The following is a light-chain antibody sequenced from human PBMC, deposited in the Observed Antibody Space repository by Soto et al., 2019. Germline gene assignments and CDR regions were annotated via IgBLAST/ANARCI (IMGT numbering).Light chain of an antibody. CDR2: DVS. CDR1: SSDIGGHKY. J-gene: IGLJ2*01. V-gene: IGLV2-14*03. CDR3: SSYTSRYTLV. Sequence: QSALTQPASVSGSPGQSITISCTEASSDIGGHKYVSWYQQHPGKAPKVMIYDVSNRPSGVSNRFSGSKSGNTASLTISGLQAEDEADYYCSSYTSRYTLVFGGGTKLTVL.